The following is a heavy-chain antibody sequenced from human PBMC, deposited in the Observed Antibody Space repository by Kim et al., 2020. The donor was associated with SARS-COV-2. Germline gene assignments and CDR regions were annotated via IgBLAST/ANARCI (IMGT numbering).Heavy chain of an antibody. CDR3: TTTTVTTSLHAFDI. D-gene: IGHD4-17*01. J-gene: IGHJ3*02. V-gene: IGHV3-15*01. Sequence: AAPVKGRFTISRDDSKNTLYLQMNSLKTEDTAVYYCTTTTVTTSLHAFDIWGQGTMVTVSS.